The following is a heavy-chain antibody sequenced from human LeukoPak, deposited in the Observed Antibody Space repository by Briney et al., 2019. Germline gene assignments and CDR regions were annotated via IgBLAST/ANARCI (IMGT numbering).Heavy chain of an antibody. CDR2: VNHSGGT. V-gene: IGHV4-34*01. CDR3: ARGGGGATSWFDP. J-gene: IGHJ5*02. CDR1: GGSFSDYH. D-gene: IGHD1-26*01. Sequence: SETLSLTCAVYGGSFSDYHWTWIRQPPGKGLEWIGEVNHSGGTNYNPSLKSRVTISVDTSKNQGSLKMNSVTAADTAVYYCARGGGGATSWFDPWGQGTLVTVSS.